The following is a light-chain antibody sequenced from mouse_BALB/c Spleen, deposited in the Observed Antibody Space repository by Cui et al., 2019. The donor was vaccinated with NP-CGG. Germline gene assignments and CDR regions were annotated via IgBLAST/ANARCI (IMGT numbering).Light chain of an antibody. Sequence: AVVTHGSALITPPGETVTLTCRSSTGAVTTSNYANWVQEKPDHLFTGLIGGTNNRVPGVPARFSGSPIGDKAALTITGAQTEDEAIYFCALWYSNHWVFGGGTKLTVL. V-gene: IGLV1*01. CDR1: TGAVTTSNY. J-gene: IGLJ1*01. CDR2: GTN. CDR3: ALWYSNHWV.